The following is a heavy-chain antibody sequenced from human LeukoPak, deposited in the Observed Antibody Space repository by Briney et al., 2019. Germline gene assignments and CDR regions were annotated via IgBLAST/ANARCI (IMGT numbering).Heavy chain of an antibody. Sequence: GGSLRLSCAASGFTLSSYSMHWVRQAPGKGLVWVARINSDGSSISYADSVKGRFTISRDNAKNTLFLQMNSLRAEDTAVYYCARISSDSISYYDHWGQGTLVTVSS. CDR2: INSDGSSI. D-gene: IGHD3-22*01. CDR3: ARISSDSISYYDH. V-gene: IGHV3-74*01. CDR1: GFTLSSYS. J-gene: IGHJ4*02.